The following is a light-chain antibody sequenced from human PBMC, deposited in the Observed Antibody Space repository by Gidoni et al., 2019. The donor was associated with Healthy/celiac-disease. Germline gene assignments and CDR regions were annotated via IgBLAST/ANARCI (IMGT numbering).Light chain of an antibody. Sequence: EIVMTQSPATLSVSPGERATLSCRASQSVSSNLAWYQQKPRQAPRPLIYGASTRATGIPARFSGSGSWTEFTLTISSLQSEDFAFYYCQQYNNWPPWTFXXXTKVEIK. CDR1: QSVSSN. CDR2: GAS. V-gene: IGKV3-15*01. CDR3: QQYNNWPPWT. J-gene: IGKJ1*01.